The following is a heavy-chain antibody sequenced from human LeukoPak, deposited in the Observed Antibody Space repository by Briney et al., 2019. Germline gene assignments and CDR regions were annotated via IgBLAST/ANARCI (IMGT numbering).Heavy chain of an antibody. Sequence: SETLSLTCTVSGGSISSGDYYWSWIRQPPGKGLEWIGYIYYSGSTYYNPSLKSRVTISVDTSKNQFSLKLSSVTAADTAVYYCARNYGGQTREGGWFDPWGQGTLVTVSS. CDR3: ARNYGGQTREGGWFDP. J-gene: IGHJ5*02. D-gene: IGHD4-23*01. CDR1: GGSISSGDYY. V-gene: IGHV4-30-4*01. CDR2: IYYSGST.